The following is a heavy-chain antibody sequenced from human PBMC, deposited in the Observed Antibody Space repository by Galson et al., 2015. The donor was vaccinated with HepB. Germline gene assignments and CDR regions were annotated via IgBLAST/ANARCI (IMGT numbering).Heavy chain of an antibody. J-gene: IGHJ6*03. Sequence: SLRLSCAASGFTFSSYSMNWVRQAPGKGLEWVSSISSSSSYIYYADSVKGRFTISRDNAKNSLYLQMNSLRAEDTAVYYRARGEGPTVTYYYYYYYMDVWGKGTTVTVSS. D-gene: IGHD4-17*01. V-gene: IGHV3-21*01. CDR2: ISSSSSYI. CDR3: ARGEGPTVTYYYYYYYMDV. CDR1: GFTFSSYS.